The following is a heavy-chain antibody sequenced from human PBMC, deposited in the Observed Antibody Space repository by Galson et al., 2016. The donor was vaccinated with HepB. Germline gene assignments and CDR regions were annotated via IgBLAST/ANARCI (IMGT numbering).Heavy chain of an antibody. CDR1: GFTFSSYA. V-gene: IGHV3-23*01. CDR2: ISGSGTST. J-gene: IGHJ4*02. D-gene: IGHD2-15*01. CDR3: ARACSGGRCYSG. Sequence: SLRLSCAASGFTFSSYAMSWVRQAPGKGLKWVSAISGSGTSTYYADSVKGRFTISRDKSKNTLYLQMNSLRHEDTAVYYCARACSGGRCYSGWGQGTLVTVSS.